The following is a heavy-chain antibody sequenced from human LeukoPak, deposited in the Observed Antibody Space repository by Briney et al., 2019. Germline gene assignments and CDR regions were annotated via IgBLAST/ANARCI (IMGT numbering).Heavy chain of an antibody. CDR1: GFTVSSNY. J-gene: IGHJ6*02. Sequence: GGSLRLSCAASGFTVSSNYMSWVLQAPGKGLEWGSVIYNGGSTYYADSVKGRFTISRDNSKNTLYLQMNSLRAEGTGVYYCARGGYRYYYYGMDVWGQGTTVSVSS. D-gene: IGHD5-12*01. V-gene: IGHV3-66*01. CDR3: ARGGYRYYYYGMDV. CDR2: IYNGGST.